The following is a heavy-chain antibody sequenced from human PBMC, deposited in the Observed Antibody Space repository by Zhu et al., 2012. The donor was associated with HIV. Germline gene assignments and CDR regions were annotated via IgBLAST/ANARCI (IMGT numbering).Heavy chain of an antibody. Sequence: QVQLHESGPGLVKPSETLSLTCTVSGGTISSSSSFRAWIRQTPGKGLEWIGSIYYGGSTHYNPSLKSRLTISVDTSKNQFSLKLSSVTAADTALYYCANTRTSGWYSYAFHVWAKGQWSPSLQ. J-gene: IGHJ3*01. D-gene: IGHD6-19*01. CDR3: ANTRTSGWYSYAFHV. V-gene: IGHV4-39*01. CDR2: IYYGGST. CDR1: GGTISSSSSF.